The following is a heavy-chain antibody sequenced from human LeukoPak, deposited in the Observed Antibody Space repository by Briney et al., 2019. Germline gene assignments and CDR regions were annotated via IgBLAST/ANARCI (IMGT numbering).Heavy chain of an antibody. J-gene: IGHJ4*02. V-gene: IGHV4-38-2*01. Sequence: PSETLSLTCAVSGYSISSDYYWGWIRQPPGKGLEWIGSIYHSGRTYYNPSLKSRVTISVDTSKNQFSLKLSSVTAADTAVYYCARRWFGEIDYWGQGTLVTVSS. CDR3: ARRWFGEIDY. CDR1: GYSISSDYY. CDR2: IYHSGRT. D-gene: IGHD3-10*01.